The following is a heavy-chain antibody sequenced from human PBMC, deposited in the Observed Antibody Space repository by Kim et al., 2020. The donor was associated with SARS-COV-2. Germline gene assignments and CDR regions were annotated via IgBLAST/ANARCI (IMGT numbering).Heavy chain of an antibody. CDR2: INPDGSET. CDR1: GFEFSHHW. J-gene: IGHJ4*02. CDR3: ATSNYFHH. Sequence: GGSLRLSCAASGFEFSHHWMNWVRRAPGKGLELVANINPDGSETTYVDSVRGRFTISRDNAKNSLYLQMNSLRDVDTAVYYCATSNYFHHWGQGTLVTVSS. V-gene: IGHV3-7*03.